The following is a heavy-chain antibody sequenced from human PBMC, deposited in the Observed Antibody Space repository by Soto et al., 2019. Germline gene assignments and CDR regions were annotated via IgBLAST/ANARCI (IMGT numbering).Heavy chain of an antibody. Sequence: PGESLKISCKGSGYSFASYWISWVRQMPGKGLEWMGRIDPSDSYTNYSPSFQGHVTISADKSISTAYLQWSSLKASDTAMYYCARQFNSGGSCSSASCYDYYYGMDVWGQGTTVTVSS. J-gene: IGHJ6*02. CDR1: GYSFASYW. V-gene: IGHV5-10-1*01. D-gene: IGHD2-15*01. CDR3: ARQFNSGGSCSSASCYDYYYGMDV. CDR2: IDPSDSYT.